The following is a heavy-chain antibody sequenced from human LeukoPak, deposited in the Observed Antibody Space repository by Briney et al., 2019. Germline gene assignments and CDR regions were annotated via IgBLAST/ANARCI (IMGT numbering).Heavy chain of an antibody. Sequence: GASVKVSCKASGYTFTSYAITWMRQAPGQGLEWMGWISGYNGNTDYAKKLQGRVTMTTDTSTTTAYMELRSLTSDDTAVYYCAREGWREGSGSFYLAGFDYWGQGTLVTVSS. D-gene: IGHD3-10*01. J-gene: IGHJ4*02. V-gene: IGHV1-18*01. CDR3: AREGWREGSGSFYLAGFDY. CDR2: ISGYNGNT. CDR1: GYTFTSYA.